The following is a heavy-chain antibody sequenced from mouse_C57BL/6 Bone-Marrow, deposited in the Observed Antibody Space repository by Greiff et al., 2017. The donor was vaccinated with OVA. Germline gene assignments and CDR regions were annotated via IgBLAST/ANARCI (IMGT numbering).Heavy chain of an antibody. CDR3: AKVGYGNYVAWFAY. V-gene: IGHV1-69*01. D-gene: IGHD2-1*01. J-gene: IGHJ3*01. CDR1: GYTFTSYW. Sequence: QVQLQQPGAELVMPGASVKLSCKASGYTFTSYWMHWVKQRPGQGLEWIGEIDPSDSYTNYNQKFKGKSTLTVDKSSSTAYMQLSSLTSEDSAVYYCAKVGYGNYVAWFAYWGQGTLVTVSA. CDR2: IDPSDSYT.